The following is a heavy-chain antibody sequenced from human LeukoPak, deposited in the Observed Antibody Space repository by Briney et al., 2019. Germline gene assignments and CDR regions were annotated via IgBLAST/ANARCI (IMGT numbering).Heavy chain of an antibody. CDR3: AKGTVIPYYFDY. CDR2: ISGSGGST. J-gene: IGHJ4*02. CDR1: GFTFSSYS. Sequence: GGSLRLSCAASGFTFSSYSVNWVRQAPGKGLEWVSAISGSGGSTYYADSVKGRFTISRDNSKNTLYLQMNSLRAEDTAVYYCAKGTVIPYYFDYWGQGTLVTVSS. V-gene: IGHV3-23*01. D-gene: IGHD4-17*01.